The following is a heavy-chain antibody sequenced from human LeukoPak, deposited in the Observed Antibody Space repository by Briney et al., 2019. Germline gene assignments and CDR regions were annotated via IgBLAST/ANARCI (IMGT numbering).Heavy chain of an antibody. V-gene: IGHV3-23*01. CDR2: ISGSGGST. CDR1: GFTFRSYA. Sequence: GGSLRLSCAASGFTFRSYAMSWVRQAPGKGLEWVSAISGSGGSTYYADSVKGRFTISRDNSKNTLYLQMNSMRAEDTAVYYCAKGRDGYNYGDWFDPWGQGTLVTVS. CDR3: AKGRDGYNYGDWFDP. J-gene: IGHJ5*02. D-gene: IGHD5-24*01.